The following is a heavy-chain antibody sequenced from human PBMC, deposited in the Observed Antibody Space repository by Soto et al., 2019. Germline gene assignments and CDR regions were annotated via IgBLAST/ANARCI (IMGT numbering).Heavy chain of an antibody. CDR2: IDPSDSYT. CDR3: ARHQLSDYGDHEVDY. CDR1: GYSFTSYW. V-gene: IGHV5-10-1*01. Sequence: EVQLVQSGAEVKKPGESLRISCKGSGYSFTSYWISWVRQMPGKGLEWMGRIDPSDSYTNYGPSFQGHVTISADKSISTAYLQWSSLKASDTAMYYCARHQLSDYGDHEVDYWGQGTLVTVSS. J-gene: IGHJ4*02. D-gene: IGHD4-17*01.